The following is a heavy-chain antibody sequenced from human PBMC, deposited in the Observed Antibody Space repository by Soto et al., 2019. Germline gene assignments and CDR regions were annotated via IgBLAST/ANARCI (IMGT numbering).Heavy chain of an antibody. Sequence: SGFTFSSYSMNWGPQAPGKGLEWVGFIRSKAYGGTTEYAASVKGRFTISRDDSKSIAYLQMNSLKTEDTAVYYCTGSSDPYYYYGMDVWGQGTTVTVSS. CDR1: GFTFSSYS. CDR2: IRSKAYGGTT. V-gene: IGHV3-49*04. D-gene: IGHD6-6*01. CDR3: TGSSDPYYYYGMDV. J-gene: IGHJ6*02.